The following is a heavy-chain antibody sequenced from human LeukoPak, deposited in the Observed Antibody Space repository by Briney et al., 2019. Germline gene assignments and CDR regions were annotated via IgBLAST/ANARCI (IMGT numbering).Heavy chain of an antibody. CDR2: ISAYNGNT. J-gene: IGHJ6*02. Sequence: ASVTVSCKASGYTFTSYGISWVRQAPGQGLEWMGWISAYNGNTNYAQKLQGRVTMTTDTSTSTAYMELRSLRSDDTAVYYCARDRPTTVVTLYYYYYGMDVWGQGTTVTVSS. D-gene: IGHD4-23*01. CDR3: ARDRPTTVVTLYYYYYGMDV. CDR1: GYTFTSYG. V-gene: IGHV1-18*01.